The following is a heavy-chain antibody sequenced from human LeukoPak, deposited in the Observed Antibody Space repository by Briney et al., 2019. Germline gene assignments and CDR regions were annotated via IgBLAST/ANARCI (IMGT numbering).Heavy chain of an antibody. CDR3: ARDLVGSGWYGGWDY. CDR2: ISAYNGNT. CDR1: GYTFTSYG. V-gene: IGHV1-18*01. Sequence: ASVKVSCKASGYTFTSYGISWVRQAPGQGLEWMGWISAYNGNTNYAQKLQGRVTMTTDTSTSTAYMELRSLRSDDTAVYYCARDLVGSGWYGGWDYWGQGTLVTVSS. D-gene: IGHD6-19*01. J-gene: IGHJ4*02.